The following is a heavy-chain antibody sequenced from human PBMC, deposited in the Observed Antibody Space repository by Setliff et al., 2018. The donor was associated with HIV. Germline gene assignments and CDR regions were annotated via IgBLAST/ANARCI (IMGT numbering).Heavy chain of an antibody. CDR2: IYTSGST. D-gene: IGHD4-17*01. V-gene: IGHV4-61*02. Sequence: LSLTCTVSGGSISSGNYYWSWIRQPAGKGLEWIGRIYTSGSTNYNPSLKSRVSISIDTSKNQFSLKLSSVTAADTAVYYRARLGMTTVGIGDVFDIWGQGTMVTVSS. J-gene: IGHJ3*02. CDR1: GGSISSGNYY. CDR3: ARLGMTTVGIGDVFDI.